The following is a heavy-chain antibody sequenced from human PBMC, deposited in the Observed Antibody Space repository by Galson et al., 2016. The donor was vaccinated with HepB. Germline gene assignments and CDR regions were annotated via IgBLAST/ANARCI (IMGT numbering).Heavy chain of an antibody. CDR1: GFTFSNSA. CDR3: AKVPGYSYGFGWFDP. V-gene: IGHV3-23*01. Sequence: SLRLSCAASGFTFSNSALSWVRQALGKGLEWVAVISDSGVSTHYADSAKGRFTVSRDNSKNTLYLPMNSLRAEDTAVSYCAKVPGYSYGFGWFDPGGQGTLVTVAS. CDR2: ISDSGVST. J-gene: IGHJ5*02. D-gene: IGHD5-18*01.